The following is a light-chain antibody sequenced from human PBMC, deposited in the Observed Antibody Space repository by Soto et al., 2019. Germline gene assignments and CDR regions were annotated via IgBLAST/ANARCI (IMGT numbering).Light chain of an antibody. V-gene: IGKV3-11*01. CDR2: DAS. Sequence: EIVLTQSPATLSLSPGERATLSCRASQSVSSYLAWYQQKPGQAPRLLIYDASDRATGIPARFSGSGSGTDFTLTISSPEPEDFAVYYCQQRGNWPRTFGQGTKLAIK. CDR1: QSVSSY. CDR3: QQRGNWPRT. J-gene: IGKJ2*01.